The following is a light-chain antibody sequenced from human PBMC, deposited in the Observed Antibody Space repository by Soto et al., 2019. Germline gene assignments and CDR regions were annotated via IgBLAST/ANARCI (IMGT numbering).Light chain of an antibody. J-gene: IGLJ2*01. V-gene: IGLV2-23*02. CDR2: EVS. CDR3: CSKSCGTSVI. CDR1: SSDVGSYNL. Sequence: QSVLTQPASVSESPGQSITISCTGTSSDVGSYNLVSWYQQHPGKVPKLVIYEVSNRPSGVSARFSGSKSGNTASLTISGLQVEDEADYYCCSKSCGTSVIFGGGTKVTVL.